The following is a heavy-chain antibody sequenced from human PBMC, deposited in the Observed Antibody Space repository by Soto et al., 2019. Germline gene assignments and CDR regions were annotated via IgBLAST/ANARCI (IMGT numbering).Heavy chain of an antibody. J-gene: IGHJ5*02. CDR2: ISYDGSNK. V-gene: IGHV3-30-3*01. Sequence: GGSLRLSCAASGFTFSSYAMHWVRQAPGKGLEWVAVISYDGSNKYYADSVKGRFTISRDNAKNTLYLQMNSLRAEDTAVYYYARDFRNLGLDPWGQGTLVTVSS. D-gene: IGHD3-16*01. CDR1: GFTFSSYA. CDR3: ARDFRNLGLDP.